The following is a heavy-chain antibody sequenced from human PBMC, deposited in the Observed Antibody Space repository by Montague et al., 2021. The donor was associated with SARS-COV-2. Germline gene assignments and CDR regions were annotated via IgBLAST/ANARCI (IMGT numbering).Heavy chain of an antibody. CDR3: ARGSGWMGNAFDI. CDR1: GGSISSYY. CDR2: IYYSGST. D-gene: IGHD6-19*01. V-gene: IGHV4-59*01. Sequence: SETLSLACTVSGGSISSYYWSWIRQPPGKGLEWIGYIYYSGSTNYNPSLKSRVTISVDASKNQFSLKLSSVTAADTAVYYCARGSGWMGNAFDIWGQGTMVTVSS. J-gene: IGHJ3*02.